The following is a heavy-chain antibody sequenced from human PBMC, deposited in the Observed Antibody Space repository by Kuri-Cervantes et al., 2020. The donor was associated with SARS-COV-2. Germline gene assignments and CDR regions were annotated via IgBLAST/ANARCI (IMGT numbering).Heavy chain of an antibody. J-gene: IGHJ5*02. V-gene: IGHV4-39*07. CDR3: ARRTRNWFDP. CDR1: GGSISSSSYY. CDR2: IYYSGST. Sequence: SETLSLTCTVSGGSISSSSYYWGWIRQPPGKGLEWIGSIYYSGSTYYNPSLKSRVTISVDRSKNRFSLKVRSVTAADTAVYFCARRTRNWFDPWGQGTPVTVSS. D-gene: IGHD3-3*01.